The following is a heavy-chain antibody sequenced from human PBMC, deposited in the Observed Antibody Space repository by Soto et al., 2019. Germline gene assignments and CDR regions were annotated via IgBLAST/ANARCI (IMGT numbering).Heavy chain of an antibody. V-gene: IGHV4-4*02. CDR2: IYRGGNS. Sequence: SETLSLTCSVSGGSISSGNWWTWVRQPPGKGLERIGEIYRGGNSNYNPSLKSRVIISVDKSKNQFSLNLSSVTAADTAVYYCAHCASFRYFDSWGQGALVTVSS. CDR1: GGSISSGNW. CDR3: AHCASFRYFDS. D-gene: IGHD2-21*01. J-gene: IGHJ4*02.